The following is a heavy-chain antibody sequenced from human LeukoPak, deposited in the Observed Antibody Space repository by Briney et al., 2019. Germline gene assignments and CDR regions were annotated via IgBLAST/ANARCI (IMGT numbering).Heavy chain of an antibody. J-gene: IGHJ3*02. CDR1: GFTFDDYA. CDR3: AKSYYAPDDAFDI. D-gene: IGHD1-26*01. V-gene: IGHV3-9*01. CDR2: ISWNSGSI. Sequence: GGSLRLSCAASGFTFDDYAMHWVRQAPGKGLEWVSGISWNSGSIGYADSVKGRFTISRDNAKNSLYLQMNSLRAEDTALYYCAKSYYAPDDAFDIWGQGTMVTVSS.